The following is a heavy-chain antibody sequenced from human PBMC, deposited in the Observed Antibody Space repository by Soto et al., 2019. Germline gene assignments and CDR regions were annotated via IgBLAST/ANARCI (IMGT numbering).Heavy chain of an antibody. CDR1: GGSISSGGYS. D-gene: IGHD6-13*01. CDR3: ARGGHSSSWLTIFDY. V-gene: IGHV4-30-2*01. CDR2: IYHSGST. J-gene: IGHJ4*02. Sequence: SETLSLTCAVSGGSISSGGYSWSWIRQPPGKGLEWIGYIYHSGSTYYNPSLKSRVTISVDRSKNQFSLKLSSVTAADTAVYYCARGGHSSSWLTIFDYWGQGTLVTVSS.